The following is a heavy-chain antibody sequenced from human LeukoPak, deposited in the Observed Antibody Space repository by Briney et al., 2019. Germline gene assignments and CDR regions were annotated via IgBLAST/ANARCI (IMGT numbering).Heavy chain of an antibody. V-gene: IGHV3-7*02. J-gene: IGHJ4*02. Sequence: GGSLRLSCAASGFTFSSYWMAWVRQAPGKGPEWVANIKEDASEKYYADSVKGRFTISRDNSKNTLYLQMNGLRAEDTAVYYCARGAGYCSGGSCYPGQFDYWGQGTLVTVSS. CDR1: GFTFSSYW. D-gene: IGHD2-15*01. CDR3: ARGAGYCSGGSCYPGQFDY. CDR2: IKEDASEK.